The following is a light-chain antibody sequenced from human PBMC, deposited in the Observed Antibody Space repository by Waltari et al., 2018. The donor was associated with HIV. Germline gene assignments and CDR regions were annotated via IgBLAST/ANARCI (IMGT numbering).Light chain of an antibody. Sequence: DIQMTQSPSTLSTSVGGTVTITCQASQNIDTFLAWYQQRPGNAPKLVIYGASTLQSGVPARFGGSGSGTDFTLTITNLQPDDVATYSCQQYHTVPWTFGQGTRVEIK. CDR1: QNIDTF. J-gene: IGKJ1*01. CDR3: QQYHTVPWT. CDR2: GAS. V-gene: IGKV1-5*03.